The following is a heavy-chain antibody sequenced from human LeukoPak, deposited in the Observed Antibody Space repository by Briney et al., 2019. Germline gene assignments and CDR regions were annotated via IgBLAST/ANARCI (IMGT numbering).Heavy chain of an antibody. CDR2: IYYSGST. Sequence: SETLSLTCTVSGGSISRYYWSWIRQPPGKGLEWIGYIYYSGSTNYNPSLKSRVTISVDTSKNHFSLRLSSVTAADTAVYYCARIRGYDFDYWGQGTLVTVSS. CDR3: ARIRGYDFDY. V-gene: IGHV4-59*01. J-gene: IGHJ4*02. CDR1: GGSISRYY. D-gene: IGHD5-12*01.